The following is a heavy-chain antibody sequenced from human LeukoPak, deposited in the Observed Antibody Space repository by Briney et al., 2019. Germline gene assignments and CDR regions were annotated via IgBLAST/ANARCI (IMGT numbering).Heavy chain of an antibody. D-gene: IGHD6-13*01. J-gene: IGHJ6*02. V-gene: IGHV4-39*01. Sequence: PSETLSLTCTVSGSSISSSSYYWGWIRQPPGKGLEWIGSIYYSGSTYYNPSLKSRVTISVDTSKNQFSLKLSSVTAADTAVYYCASGPSSSWTLYYYYYGMDVWGQGTTVTGSS. CDR1: GSSISSSSYY. CDR2: IYYSGST. CDR3: ASGPSSSWTLYYYYYGMDV.